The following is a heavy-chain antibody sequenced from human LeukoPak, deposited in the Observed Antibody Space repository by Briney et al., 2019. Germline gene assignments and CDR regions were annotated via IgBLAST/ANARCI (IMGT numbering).Heavy chain of an antibody. Sequence: SETLSLTCTVSGYSISSGYYWGWIRQPPGKGLEWIGSIYHSGSTYYNPSLKSRVTISVDTSKNQFSLKLSSVTAADTAVYYCARAVAGLGNWFDPWGQGTLVTVSS. CDR1: GYSISSGYY. J-gene: IGHJ5*02. V-gene: IGHV4-38-2*02. D-gene: IGHD6-19*01. CDR2: IYHSGST. CDR3: ARAVAGLGNWFDP.